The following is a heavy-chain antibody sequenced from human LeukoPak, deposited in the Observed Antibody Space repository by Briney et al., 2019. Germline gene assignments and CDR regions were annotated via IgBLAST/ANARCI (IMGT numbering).Heavy chain of an antibody. Sequence: PGGSLRLSCAASGFTFSSYAINWVRQAPGKGLEWVSGISSDGGVAHYADSVKGRFTISRDNAKNSLYLQMNSLRAEDTAVYYCARDQYDDTAMVGRIFDYWGQGTLVTVSS. V-gene: IGHV3-23*01. J-gene: IGHJ4*02. CDR3: ARDQYDDTAMVGRIFDY. D-gene: IGHD5-18*01. CDR2: ISSDGGVA. CDR1: GFTFSSYA.